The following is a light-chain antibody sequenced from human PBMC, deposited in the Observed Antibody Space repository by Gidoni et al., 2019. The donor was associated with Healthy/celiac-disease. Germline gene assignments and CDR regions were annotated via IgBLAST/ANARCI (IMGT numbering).Light chain of an antibody. CDR1: SSDVGGYNY. Sequence: QSALTQPASVSVSPVQSLTISCTGTSSDVGGYNYAPLSQQHPGKANKLMIYDDSNLPSGVSNRFSGSKSGNTGSLTISGLQAEDEADYYCSSYTSSIGVFGGGTKLTVL. CDR3: SSYTSSIGV. CDR2: DDS. V-gene: IGLV2-14*03. J-gene: IGLJ3*02.